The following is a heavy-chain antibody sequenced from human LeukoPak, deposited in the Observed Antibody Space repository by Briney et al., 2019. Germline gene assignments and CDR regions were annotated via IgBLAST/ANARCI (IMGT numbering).Heavy chain of an antibody. D-gene: IGHD5-12*01. CDR2: IRYDGSNK. Sequence: PGGSLRLSRAASGFTFSSYGMHWVRQAPGKGLEWVAFIRYDGSNKYYADSVKGRFTISRDNSKNTLYLQMNSLRAEDTAVYYCAREGREKVAAITNRYYNYYLDLWGKGTTVTVSS. CDR1: GFTFSSYG. CDR3: AREGREKVAAITNRYYNYYLDL. J-gene: IGHJ6*03. V-gene: IGHV3-30*02.